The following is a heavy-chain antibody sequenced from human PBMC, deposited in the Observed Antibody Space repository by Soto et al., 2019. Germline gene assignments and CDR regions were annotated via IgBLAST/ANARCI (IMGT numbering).Heavy chain of an antibody. D-gene: IGHD3-10*01. V-gene: IGHV3-7*01. Sequence: GGSLRLSCAASGFAFSSYAMSWVRQAPGKGLEWVANIKQDGSEKYYVGSVRGRFTISRDNAKNSLSLQMNSLRVEDTAIYYCASGGRAGAFDIWGQGTMVTVSS. CDR3: ASGGRAGAFDI. CDR1: GFAFSSYA. CDR2: IKQDGSEK. J-gene: IGHJ3*02.